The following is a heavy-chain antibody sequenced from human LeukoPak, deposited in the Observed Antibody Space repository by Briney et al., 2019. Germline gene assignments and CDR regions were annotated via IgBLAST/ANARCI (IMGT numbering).Heavy chain of an antibody. CDR3: ARGPHDYVWGSYRYQHAFDI. J-gene: IGHJ3*02. CDR1: GGSFSGYY. D-gene: IGHD3-16*02. CDR2: INHSGST. V-gene: IGHV4-34*01. Sequence: SETLSLTCAVYGGSFSGYYWSWIRQPPGKGLEWIGEINHSGSTNYNPSLKSRVTISVDTSMNQFSLKLSSVTAADTAVYYCARGPHDYVWGSYRYQHAFDIWGQGTMVTVSS.